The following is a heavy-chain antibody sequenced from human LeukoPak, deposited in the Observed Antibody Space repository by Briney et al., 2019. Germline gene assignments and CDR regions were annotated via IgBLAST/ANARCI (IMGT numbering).Heavy chain of an antibody. V-gene: IGHV3-23*01. CDR3: AKDQLGTPYGMDV. CDR2: ISGSGGSS. CDR1: GFTFSSYA. Sequence: GGSLRLSCAASGFTFSSYAMSWVRQAPGKGLEWVSAISGSGGSSYYADSVKGRFTISRDNSKNTLYLQMNSLRAEDTAVYYCAKDQLGTPYGMDVWGKGTTVTVSS. J-gene: IGHJ6*04. D-gene: IGHD1-1*01.